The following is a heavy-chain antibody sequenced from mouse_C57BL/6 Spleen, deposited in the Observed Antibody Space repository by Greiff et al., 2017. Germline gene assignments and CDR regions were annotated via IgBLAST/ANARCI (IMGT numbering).Heavy chain of an antibody. V-gene: IGHV1-59*01. CDR1: GYTFTSYW. Sequence: VQLQQPGAELVRPGTSVKLSCKASGYTFTSYWMHWVKQRPGQGLEWIGVIDPSDSYTNYNQKFKGKATLTVDTSSSTAYMQLSSLTTEDSAVYYCARWYYGSIGYAMDYWGQGTSVTVSS. CDR3: ARWYYGSIGYAMDY. CDR2: IDPSDSYT. J-gene: IGHJ4*01. D-gene: IGHD1-1*01.